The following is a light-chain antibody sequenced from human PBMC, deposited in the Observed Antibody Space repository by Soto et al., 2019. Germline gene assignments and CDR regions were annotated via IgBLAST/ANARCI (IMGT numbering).Light chain of an antibody. CDR2: KAS. V-gene: IGKV1-5*03. CDR1: QSISSW. J-gene: IGKJ1*01. Sequence: DIQMTQSPSTLSASVGDRVTITCRASQSISSWLAWYQQKPGKAPKLLIYKASSLESGVPSRFSGSGSGTEFTLTISSLQPDDFATYYCLQARTFGQGTKVEIK. CDR3: LQART.